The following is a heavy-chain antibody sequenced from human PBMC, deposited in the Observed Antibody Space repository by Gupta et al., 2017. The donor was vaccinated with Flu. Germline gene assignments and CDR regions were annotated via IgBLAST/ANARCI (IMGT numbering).Heavy chain of an antibody. CDR3: AKGRGHNWNYDGDY. D-gene: IGHD1-7*01. CDR2: MPNDGSKQ. CDR1: G. V-gene: IGHV3-30*18. Sequence: GRHGVRQDPGKGLEWMAVMPNDGSKQRYADPVGARFTISRDNSKNTLFLQMHSLRADDTAVYYGAKGRGHNWNYDGDYWGQETLVTVPS. J-gene: IGHJ4*02.